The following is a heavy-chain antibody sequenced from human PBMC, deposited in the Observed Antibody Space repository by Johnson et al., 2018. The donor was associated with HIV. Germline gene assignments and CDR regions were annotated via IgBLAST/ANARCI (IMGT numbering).Heavy chain of an antibody. CDR3: ARESLRPVPVPGPGDSSFDI. D-gene: IGHD2-2*01. CDR1: GFTFSHYD. J-gene: IGHJ3*02. Sequence: VQLVESGGGVVQPGGSLRLSCAASGFTFSHYDMHWVRQVTGKGLEWVAAIGTTDDTYYPDFVKGRFTISREDARDSLYLQINNLRVGDTGVYFCARESLRPVPVPGPGDSSFDIWGQGTMVTVSS. CDR2: IGTTDDT. V-gene: IGHV3-13*01.